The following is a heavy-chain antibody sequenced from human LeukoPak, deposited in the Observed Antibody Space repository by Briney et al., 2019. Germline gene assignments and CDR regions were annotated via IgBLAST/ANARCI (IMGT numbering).Heavy chain of an antibody. J-gene: IGHJ3*02. CDR3: ARPDSSGLGAFDI. CDR2: IWYDGSNK. V-gene: IGHV3-33*01. D-gene: IGHD3-22*01. Sequence: PGGSLRLSCAASGFTFSSYGMHWVRQAPGKGLEWVAVIWYDGSNKYYADSVKGRFTISRDNSKNTLYLQMNSLRAEDTAVYYCARPDSSGLGAFDIWGQGTMVTVSS. CDR1: GFTFSSYG.